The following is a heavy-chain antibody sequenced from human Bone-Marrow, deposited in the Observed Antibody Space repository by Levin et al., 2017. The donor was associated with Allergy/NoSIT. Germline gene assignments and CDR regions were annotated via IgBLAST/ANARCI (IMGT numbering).Heavy chain of an antibody. CDR3: ARVDMTAAQPSNYFDY. J-gene: IGHJ4*02. V-gene: IGHV4-59*01. D-gene: IGHD6-13*01. Sequence: TSETLSLTCTVSGGSISSYYWSWIRQPPGKGLEWIGYIYYSGSTNYNPSLKSRVTISVDTSKNQFSLKLSSVTAADTAVYYCARVDMTAAQPSNYFDYWGQGTLVTVSS. CDR2: IYYSGST. CDR1: GGSISSYY.